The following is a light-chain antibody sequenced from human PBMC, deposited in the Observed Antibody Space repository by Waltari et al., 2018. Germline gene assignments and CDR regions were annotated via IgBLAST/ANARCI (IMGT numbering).Light chain of an antibody. Sequence: DIVMTQSPDSLPVSLGETVTINCISSQSLFWGKDKNNYLAWYQQTPGQPPRLLFHWAYFRGPGVPDRFIGSGSGTDFALTISNLQAEDVAVYYCQQYYDVPYTFGRGTRLEIK. CDR3: QQYYDVPYT. CDR2: WAY. J-gene: IGKJ2*01. CDR1: QSLFWGKDKNNY. V-gene: IGKV4-1*01.